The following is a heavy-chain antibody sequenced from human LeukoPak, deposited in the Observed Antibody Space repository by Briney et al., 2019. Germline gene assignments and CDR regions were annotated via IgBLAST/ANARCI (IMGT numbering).Heavy chain of an antibody. J-gene: IGHJ4*02. D-gene: IGHD2-15*01. Sequence: GGSLRLSCAASGFTFSIYWMSWVRQAPGKGLEWVAHIRQDGSEKYYVDSVKGRFTISRDNAKSSLYLQMNSLRAEDTAVYYCAREELGYCSGGSCYYLDYWGQGTLVTVSS. CDR1: GFTFSIYW. CDR2: IRQDGSEK. V-gene: IGHV3-7*01. CDR3: AREELGYCSGGSCYYLDY.